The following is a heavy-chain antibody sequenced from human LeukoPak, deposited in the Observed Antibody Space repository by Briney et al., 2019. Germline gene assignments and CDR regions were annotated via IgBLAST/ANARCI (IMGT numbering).Heavy chain of an antibody. J-gene: IGHJ4*02. CDR2: ISSSGGNI. Sequence: GGSLRLSCVVFGFDLSDYYMSWIRQAPGKGLEWISYISSSGGNIYFADSVKGRFTMSRDNARGSLYLQMNSLRADDTAIYYCARRRDYFDYWGQGTLVTVSS. CDR1: GFDLSDYY. V-gene: IGHV3-11*01. CDR3: ARRRDYFDY.